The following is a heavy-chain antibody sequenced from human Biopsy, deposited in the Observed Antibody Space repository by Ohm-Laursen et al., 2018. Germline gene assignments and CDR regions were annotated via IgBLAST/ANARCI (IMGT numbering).Heavy chain of an antibody. V-gene: IGHV1-69*06. CDR2: IIPLFGTT. CDR3: ARDTKWLASGPIDY. Sequence: SVKVSCKTSGGTFSDYAISWLRQAPGQGLEWMGGIIPLFGTTNYAQKFQGRVTITVDKSTGTAYMDLSSLRSEYTAVYYCARDTKWLASGPIDYWGQGALVTVSS. CDR1: GGTFSDYA. D-gene: IGHD3-22*01. J-gene: IGHJ4*02.